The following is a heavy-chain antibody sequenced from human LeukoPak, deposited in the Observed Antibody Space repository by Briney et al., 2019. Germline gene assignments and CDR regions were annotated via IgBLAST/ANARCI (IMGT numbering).Heavy chain of an antibody. CDR2: IWYDGSNK. V-gene: IGHV3-33*08. D-gene: IGHD3-22*01. Sequence: HPGGSLRLSCAASGFIFNDFWMHWVRQAPGKGLEWVAVIWYDGSNKYYADSVKGRFTISRDNSKNTLYLQMNSLRAEDTAVYYCARDRRYYDSSGYYSHDAFDIWGQGTMVTVSS. J-gene: IGHJ3*02. CDR1: GFIFNDFW. CDR3: ARDRRYYDSSGYYSHDAFDI.